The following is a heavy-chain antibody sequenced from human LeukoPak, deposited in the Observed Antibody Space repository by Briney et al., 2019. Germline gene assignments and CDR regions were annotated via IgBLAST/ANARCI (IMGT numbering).Heavy chain of an antibody. CDR3: VRGTGYSAYDYDFDY. CDR2: IGTAGDT. J-gene: IGHJ4*02. D-gene: IGHD5-12*01. V-gene: IGHV3-13*04. CDR1: GFAFSSYD. Sequence: GGSLRLSCAASGFAFSSYDMHWVRQPRGKGLEWVSAIGTAGDTYYPGSVKGRFTISRENAKNSLYLQMNSLRAGDTAVYYCVRGTGYSAYDYDFDYWGQGTLVTVSS.